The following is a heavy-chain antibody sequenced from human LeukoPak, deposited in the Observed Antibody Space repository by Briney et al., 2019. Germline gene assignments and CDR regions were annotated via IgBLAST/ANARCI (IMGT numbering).Heavy chain of an antibody. J-gene: IGHJ6*02. D-gene: IGHD2-2*01. CDR1: GGSISSGGYC. CDR3: ARAYANCSSTSCYAESYYYYGMDV. V-gene: IGHV4-31*03. CDR2: IYYSGST. Sequence: PSETLSLTCTASGGSISSGGYCWSWIRQHPGKGLEWIGYIYYSGSTYYNPSLKSRVTISVDTSKNQFSLKLSSVTAADTAVYYCARAYANCSSTSCYAESYYYYGMDVWGQGTTVTVSS.